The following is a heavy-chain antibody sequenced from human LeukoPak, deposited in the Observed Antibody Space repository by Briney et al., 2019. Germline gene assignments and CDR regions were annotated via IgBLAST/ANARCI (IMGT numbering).Heavy chain of an antibody. V-gene: IGHV1-69*05. D-gene: IGHD2-2*01. CDR3: ARDWGVPAASRFFWFDP. CDR1: GGTFSSYA. Sequence: ASVKVSCKASGGTFSSYAISWVRQAPGQGLEWMGGIIPIFGTANYAQKFQGRVTITTDESTSTAYMELSSLRSEDTAVYYCARDWGVPAASRFFWFDPWGQGTLVVVSA. J-gene: IGHJ5*02. CDR2: IIPIFGTA.